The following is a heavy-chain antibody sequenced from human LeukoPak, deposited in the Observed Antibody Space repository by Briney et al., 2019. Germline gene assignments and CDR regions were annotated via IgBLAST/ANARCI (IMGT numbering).Heavy chain of an antibody. V-gene: IGHV3-53*01. CDR2: IYSGGST. CDR3: ARHLNYYDSSGTFDY. CDR1: GFTVSSNY. Sequence: GGSLRLSCAASGFTVSSNYMSWVRQAPGKGLEWVSVIYSGGSTYYADSVKGRFTISRDNSKNTLYLQMNSLRAEDTAVYYCARHLNYYDSSGTFDYWGQGTLVTVSS. D-gene: IGHD3-22*01. J-gene: IGHJ4*02.